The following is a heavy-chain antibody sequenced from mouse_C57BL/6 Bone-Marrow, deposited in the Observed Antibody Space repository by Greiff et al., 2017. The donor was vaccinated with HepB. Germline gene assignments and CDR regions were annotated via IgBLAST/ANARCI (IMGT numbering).Heavy chain of an antibody. CDR3: AREVLRY. V-gene: IGHV1-76*01. CDR2: IYPGSGNT. D-gene: IGHD1-1*01. J-gene: IGHJ2*01. Sequence: QVQLQQSGAELVRPGASVKLSCKASGYTFTDYYINWVKQRPGQGLEWIARIYPGSGNTYYNEKFKGKATLTAEKSSSTAYMQLSSLTSEDSAVYFCAREVLRYWGQGTTLTVSS. CDR1: GYTFTDYY.